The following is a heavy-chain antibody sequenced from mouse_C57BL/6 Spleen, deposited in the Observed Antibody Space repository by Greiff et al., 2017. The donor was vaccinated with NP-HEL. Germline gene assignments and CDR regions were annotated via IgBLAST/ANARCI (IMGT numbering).Heavy chain of an antibody. Sequence: QVQLQQPGAELVKPGASVKLSCKASGYTFTSYWMQWVKQRPGQGLEWIGEIDPSDSYTNYNQKFKGKATLTVDTSSSTAYMQLSSLTSEDSAVYYCARFVGDDPAYWGKGTLVTVSA. V-gene: IGHV1-50*01. CDR1: GYTFTSYW. CDR2: IDPSDSYT. J-gene: IGHJ3*01. D-gene: IGHD2-12*01. CDR3: ARFVGDDPAY.